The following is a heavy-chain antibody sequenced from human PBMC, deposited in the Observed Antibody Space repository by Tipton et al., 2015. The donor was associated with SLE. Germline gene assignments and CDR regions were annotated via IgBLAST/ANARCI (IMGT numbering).Heavy chain of an antibody. D-gene: IGHD3-16*01. CDR3: ARSRKLAEDRVFGFDD. CDR1: GYSFTSYW. V-gene: IGHV5-10-1*01. CDR2: IDPSDSYT. Sequence: QLVQSGAEVKKPGESLRISCKGSGYSFTSYWISWVRQMPGKGLEWMGRIDPSDSYTNYSPSFQGHVTISADKSISTAYLQWSSRKASDTAMYYCARSRKLAEDRVFGFDDWGQGTLVSVSS. J-gene: IGHJ4*02.